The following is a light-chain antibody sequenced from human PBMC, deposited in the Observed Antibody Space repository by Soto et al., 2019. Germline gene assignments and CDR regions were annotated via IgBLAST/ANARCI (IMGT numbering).Light chain of an antibody. CDR3: QQYNSDSFYT. J-gene: IGKJ2*01. V-gene: IGKV1-5*03. CDR2: TTS. CDR1: QSFGTW. Sequence: DIQLTQSPSTLSASVGDRVAITCRASQSFGTWLAWYQQKPGKAPNLLIYTTSSLGRGVPSRFSGGGSRTEFTLTISSLQPDDFATYYCQQYNSDSFYTFGQGTKVEIK.